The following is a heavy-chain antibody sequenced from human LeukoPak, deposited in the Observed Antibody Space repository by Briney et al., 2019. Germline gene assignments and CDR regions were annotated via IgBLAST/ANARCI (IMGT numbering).Heavy chain of an antibody. CDR3: ARAMRGSKIASRYYFYYMDV. CDR1: GGTFSSYA. D-gene: IGHD3-10*01. J-gene: IGHJ6*03. V-gene: IGHV1-69*06. Sequence: SVKVSCKASGGTFSSYAISWVRQAPGQGLEWMGGIIPIFGTANYAQKFQGRVTTTADKSTSTAYMELSSLRSEDTAVYYCARAMRGSKIASRYYFYYMDVWGKGTTVTVSS. CDR2: IIPIFGTA.